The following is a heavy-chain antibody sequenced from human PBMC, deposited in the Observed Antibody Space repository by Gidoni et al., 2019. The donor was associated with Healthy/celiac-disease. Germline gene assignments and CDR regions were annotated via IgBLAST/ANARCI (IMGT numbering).Heavy chain of an antibody. Sequence: QVQLQQWGAGLLKPSETLSLTCAVYGGSFSGYYWSWIRQPPGKGLEWIGEINHSGSTNYNPSHKSRVTISVDTSKNQFSLKLSSVTAADTAVYYCARGLGYSGTYWGQGTLVTVSS. V-gene: IGHV4-34*01. J-gene: IGHJ4*02. CDR3: ARGLGYSGTY. CDR1: GGSFSGYY. CDR2: INHSGST. D-gene: IGHD1-26*01.